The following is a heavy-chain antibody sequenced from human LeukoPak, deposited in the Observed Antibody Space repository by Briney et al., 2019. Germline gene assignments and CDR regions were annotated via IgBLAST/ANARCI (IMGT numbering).Heavy chain of an antibody. CDR1: GGSFSGYY. CDR3: ARGLGDDSSGYVYYFDY. CDR2: INHSGST. Sequence: PSETLSLTCAVYGGSFSGYYWSWIRQPPGKGLEWIGEINHSGSTNHNPSLKSRVTISVDTSKNQFSLKLSSVTAADTAVYYCARGLGDDSSGYVYYFDYWGQGTLVTVSS. J-gene: IGHJ4*02. D-gene: IGHD3-22*01. V-gene: IGHV4-34*01.